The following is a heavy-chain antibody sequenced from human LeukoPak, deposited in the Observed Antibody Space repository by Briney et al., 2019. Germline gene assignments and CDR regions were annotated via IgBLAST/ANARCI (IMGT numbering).Heavy chain of an antibody. Sequence: PGGSLRLSCAASGFTFSNYNMNWVRQAPGKGLEWVSYISSGSSTIYSADSVKGRFTISRDNAKNSLYLQMNSLRAEDTAVYYCARYGSSWSFDYRGQGTLPADSS. CDR1: GFTFSNYN. CDR3: ARYGSSWSFDY. J-gene: IGHJ4*02. V-gene: IGHV3-48*01. CDR2: ISSGSSTI. D-gene: IGHD6-13*01.